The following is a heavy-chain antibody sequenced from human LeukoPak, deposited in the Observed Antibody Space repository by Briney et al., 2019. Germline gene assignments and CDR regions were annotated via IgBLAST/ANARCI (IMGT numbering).Heavy chain of an antibody. V-gene: IGHV3-23*01. CDR3: AKEYYDFWSGYPHDY. CDR2: ISGSGGNT. Sequence: GGTLRLSCAASGFTFRSYGMSWVRQAPGKGLEWVSAISGSGGNTYYADSVKGRFTISRDNSKNTLYLQMNSLRAEDTAVYYCAKEYYDFWSGYPHDYWGQGTLVTVSS. CDR1: GFTFRSYG. J-gene: IGHJ4*02. D-gene: IGHD3-3*01.